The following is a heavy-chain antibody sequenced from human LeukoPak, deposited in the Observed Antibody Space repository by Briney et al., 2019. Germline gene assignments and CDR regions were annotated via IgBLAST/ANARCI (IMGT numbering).Heavy chain of an antibody. CDR1: GYTFTGYY. V-gene: IGHV1-2*02. CDR3: ARDPGYCSGGSCINWFDP. Sequence: ASVKVSCKASGYTFTGYYMHWVRQAPGQGLEWMGWINPNSGGTNYAQKFQGRVTMTRDTSISTAYMELSRLRSDDTAVYYCARDPGYCSGGSCINWFDPWGQGTLVTVSS. CDR2: INPNSGGT. J-gene: IGHJ5*02. D-gene: IGHD2-15*01.